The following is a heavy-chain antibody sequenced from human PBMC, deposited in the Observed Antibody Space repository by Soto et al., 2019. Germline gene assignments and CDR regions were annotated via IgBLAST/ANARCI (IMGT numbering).Heavy chain of an antibody. J-gene: IGHJ4*02. CDR3: ARGTSGSYYTEFDY. V-gene: IGHV3-13*01. CDR2: IGTAGET. Sequence: GGSLRLSCAASGFTFSRYDMHWVRQTTGKGLEWVSGIGTAGETNYPGSVKGRFTISRENAKNSLYLQMHSLRTGDTAVYYCARGTSGSYYTEFDYWGQGTLVTVSS. CDR1: GFTFSRYD. D-gene: IGHD3-10*01.